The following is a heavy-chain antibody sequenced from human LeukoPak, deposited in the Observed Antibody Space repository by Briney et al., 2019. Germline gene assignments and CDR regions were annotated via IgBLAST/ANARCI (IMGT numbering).Heavy chain of an antibody. CDR2: IYYSGST. J-gene: IGHJ5*02. D-gene: IGHD6-13*01. CDR1: GGSISSSSYY. V-gene: IGHV4-39*01. Sequence: PSETLSLTCTVSGGSISSSSYYWGWIRQPPGKGLEWIGSIYYSGSTYYNPSLKSRVTLSVDTSKNQFSLKLSSVTAADTAVYYCARGRIAAAGIWVDPWGQGTLVTVSS. CDR3: ARGRIAAAGIWVDP.